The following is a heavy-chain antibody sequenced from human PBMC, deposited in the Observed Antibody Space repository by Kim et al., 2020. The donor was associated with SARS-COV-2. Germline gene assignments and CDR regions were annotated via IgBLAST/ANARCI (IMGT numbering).Heavy chain of an antibody. CDR2: INHSGST. CDR1: GGSFSGYY. D-gene: IGHD6-6*01. J-gene: IGHJ3*02. V-gene: IGHV4-34*01. CDR3: ASPRPYSSSMWAFDI. Sequence: SETLSLTCAVYGGSFSGYYWSWIRQPPGKGLEWIGEINHSGSTNYNPSLKSRVTISVDTSKNQFSLKLSSVTAADTAVYYCASPRPYSSSMWAFDIWGQGTMVTVSS.